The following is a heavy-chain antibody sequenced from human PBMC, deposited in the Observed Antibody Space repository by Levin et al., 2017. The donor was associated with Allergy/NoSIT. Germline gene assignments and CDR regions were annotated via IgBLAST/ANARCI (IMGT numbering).Heavy chain of an antibody. D-gene: IGHD6-13*01. Sequence: GESLKISCAASRFTFSSYGMHWVRQAPGKGLEWVAVISYDGSNKYYADSVKGRFTISRDNSKNTLYLQMNSLRGEDTAVYYCAKDQRPRYSSSWYLDYWGQGTLVTVSS. CDR2: ISYDGSNK. V-gene: IGHV3-30*18. CDR3: AKDQRPRYSSSWYLDY. CDR1: RFTFSSYG. J-gene: IGHJ4*02.